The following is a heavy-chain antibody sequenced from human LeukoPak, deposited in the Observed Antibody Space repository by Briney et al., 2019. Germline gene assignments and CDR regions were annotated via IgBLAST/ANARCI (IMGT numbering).Heavy chain of an antibody. J-gene: IGHJ6*04. CDR1: GFIVTNNY. CDR3: ARDREEVTARAQMDV. V-gene: IGHV3-53*01. Sequence: GGSLRLSCAASGFIVTNNYMSWVRQAPGKGLEWVSVIYNDGSTYYTDSAKGRFTISRDNSKNTLYLQMNGLGAEDTAVYYCARDREEVTARAQMDVWGKGTTVTVSS. D-gene: IGHD2-21*02. CDR2: IYNDGST.